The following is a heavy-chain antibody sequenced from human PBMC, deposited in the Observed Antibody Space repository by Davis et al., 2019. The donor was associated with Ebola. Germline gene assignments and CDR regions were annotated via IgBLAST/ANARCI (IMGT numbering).Heavy chain of an antibody. CDR2: IYHSGST. J-gene: IGHJ5*02. D-gene: IGHD6-19*01. Sequence: SETLSLTCAVSGGSISSSNWWRWVRQPPGKGLEWIGEIYHSGSTNYNPSLQSRVTISVDKSKNQFSLKLSSVTAADTAVYYCARAEAWLVPAWFDPWGQGTLVTVSS. V-gene: IGHV4-4*02. CDR3: ARAEAWLVPAWFDP. CDR1: GGSISSSNW.